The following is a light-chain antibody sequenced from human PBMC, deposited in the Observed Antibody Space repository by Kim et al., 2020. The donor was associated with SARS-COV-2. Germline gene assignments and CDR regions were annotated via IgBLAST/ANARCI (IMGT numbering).Light chain of an antibody. CDR3: SSYTSSSTVV. J-gene: IGLJ2*01. V-gene: IGLV2-14*03. CDR1: SSEVGGYTY. Sequence: GQTITISCTGTSSEVGGYTYVSWYQQHPGKAPKLMIYDVSNRPSGVSKRFSGSKSGNTASLTISGLQAEDEADYHCSSYTSSSTVVFGGGTQLTVL. CDR2: DVS.